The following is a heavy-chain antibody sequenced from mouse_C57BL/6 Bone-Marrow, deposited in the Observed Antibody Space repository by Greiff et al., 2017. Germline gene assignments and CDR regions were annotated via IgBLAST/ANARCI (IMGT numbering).Heavy chain of an antibody. CDR2: INPGSGGT. V-gene: IGHV1-54*01. CDR3: SRSLLYSMDY. Sequence: VQLQQSGAELVRPGTSVTVSCKASGYAFTNYLIEWVKQRPGQGLEWIGVINPGSGGTNYNEKFKGKATLTADKSSSTAYMQLSSLTAEDSAVYFCSRSLLYSMDYWGQGTSVTVSS. CDR1: GYAFTNYL. J-gene: IGHJ4*01.